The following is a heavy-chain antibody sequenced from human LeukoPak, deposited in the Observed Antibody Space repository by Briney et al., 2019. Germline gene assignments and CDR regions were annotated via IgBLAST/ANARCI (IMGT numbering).Heavy chain of an antibody. CDR1: GYTFTSYY. CDR2: INPSGGST. V-gene: IGHV1-46*01. J-gene: IGHJ4*02. CDR3: ARAGYYYDSSGYYSVLGYFDY. Sequence: ASVKVSCKASGYTFTSYYMHWVRQAPGQGLEWMGIINPSGGSTSYAQKFQGRVTMTRDMSTSTVYMELSSLRSEDTAVYYCARAGYYYDSSGYYSVLGYFDYWGQGTLVTVSS. D-gene: IGHD3-22*01.